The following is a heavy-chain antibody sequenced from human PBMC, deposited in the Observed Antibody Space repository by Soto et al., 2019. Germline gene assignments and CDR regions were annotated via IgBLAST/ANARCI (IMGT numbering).Heavy chain of an antibody. CDR1: GGSISSYY. CDR3: ARDLSMIVVGTGTGWFDP. D-gene: IGHD3-22*01. V-gene: IGHV4-4*07. Sequence: QVQLQESGPGLVKPSETLSLTCTVSGGSISSYYWSWIRQPAGKGLEWIGRIYTSGSTNYNPYHKSRVTMSVDTSNNQFSLKLSSVTAADTAVYYCARDLSMIVVGTGTGWFDPWGQGTLVTVSS. CDR2: IYTSGST. J-gene: IGHJ5*02.